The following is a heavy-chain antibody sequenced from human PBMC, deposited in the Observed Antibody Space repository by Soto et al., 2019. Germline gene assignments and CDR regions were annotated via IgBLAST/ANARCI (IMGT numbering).Heavy chain of an antibody. V-gene: IGHV3-23*01. Sequence: EVQLLESGEGLVQSGGSLRRSCAASGFTFSSYTMSWVRQGPGKGLEWVSGISSSGGSTVYADSVKGRFTISRDNFKNTLYLQMNSLRAEDTAVYYCAKGWGDYWGQGTPVTVSS. CDR2: ISSSGGST. J-gene: IGHJ4*02. D-gene: IGHD7-27*01. CDR3: AKGWGDY. CDR1: GFTFSSYT.